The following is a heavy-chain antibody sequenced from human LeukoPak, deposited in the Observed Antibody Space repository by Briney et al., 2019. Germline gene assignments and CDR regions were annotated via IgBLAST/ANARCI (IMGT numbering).Heavy chain of an antibody. Sequence: PGGSLRLSCAVSGFTFRNHDMTWVRQTPGKGLEWVSSISATGGHTYYADSVQGRFTISRDNSKNTLSLQLNSLRAEDTAVYYCATAGSNTQTWWFDYWGRGVLVTVSS. J-gene: IGHJ4*02. CDR2: ISATGGHT. CDR3: ATAGSNTQTWWFDY. D-gene: IGHD2-15*01. CDR1: GFTFRNHD. V-gene: IGHV3-23*01.